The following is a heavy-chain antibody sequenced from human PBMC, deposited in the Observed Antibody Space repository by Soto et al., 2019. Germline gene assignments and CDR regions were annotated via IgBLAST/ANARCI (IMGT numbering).Heavy chain of an antibody. V-gene: IGHV1-2*02. J-gene: IGHJ4*02. CDR2: INPNSGGT. D-gene: IGHD3-22*01. Sequence: ASVKVSCKASGYTFTGYYMHWVRQAPGQGLEWMGWINPNSGGTNYARKFQGRVTMTRDTSISTAYMELSRLRSDDTAVYYCARDPTYYYDSSGPREYYFDYWGQGTLVTVSS. CDR1: GYTFTGYY. CDR3: ARDPTYYYDSSGPREYYFDY.